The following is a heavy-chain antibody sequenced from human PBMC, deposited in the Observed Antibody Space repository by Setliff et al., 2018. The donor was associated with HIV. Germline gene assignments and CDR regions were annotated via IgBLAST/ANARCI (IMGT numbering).Heavy chain of an antibody. J-gene: IGHJ5*02. CDR2: INAGNGIT. Sequence: ASVKVSCKASGYTFSTYAIHWVRQAPGQRLEWMGWINAGNGITKYSQKLQGRVTFTRDTFASTAYMELSSLRSEDTAVYYCARPVGAMGFDPWGQGTLVPVSS. CDR1: GYTFSTYA. D-gene: IGHD1-26*01. V-gene: IGHV1-3*01. CDR3: ARPVGAMGFDP.